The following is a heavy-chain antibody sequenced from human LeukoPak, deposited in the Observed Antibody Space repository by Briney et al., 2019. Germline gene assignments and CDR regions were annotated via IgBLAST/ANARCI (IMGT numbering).Heavy chain of an antibody. CDR3: ARKTVAGAFDY. CDR1: GYTFTSYY. D-gene: IGHD6-19*01. CDR2: INPNSGGT. J-gene: IGHJ4*02. Sequence: ASVKVSCKASGYTFTSYYMHWVRQAPGQGLEWMGRINPNSGGTNYAQKFQGRVTMTRDTSISTAYMELSRLRSDDTAVYYCARKTVAGAFDYWGQGTLVTVSS. V-gene: IGHV1-2*06.